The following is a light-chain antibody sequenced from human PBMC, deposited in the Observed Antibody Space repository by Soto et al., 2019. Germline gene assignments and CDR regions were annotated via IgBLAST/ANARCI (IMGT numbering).Light chain of an antibody. J-gene: IGLJ2*01. V-gene: IGLV2-14*01. CDR2: DVS. Sequence: QSVLTQPASVSGSPGQSITISCTGTSSDVGGYNYVSWYQQHPGKVPKLMIYDVSNRPSGVSNRFSGSKSGNTASLTISGLQAEDEADYYCSSYTSRSPLVFGGGTKLTVL. CDR1: SSDVGGYNY. CDR3: SSYTSRSPLV.